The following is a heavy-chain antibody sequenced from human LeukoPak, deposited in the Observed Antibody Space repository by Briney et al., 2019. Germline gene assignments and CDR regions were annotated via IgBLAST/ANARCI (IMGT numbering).Heavy chain of an antibody. Sequence: TSETLSLTCTVSGGSISSYYWSWIRQPPGKGLEWIGYIYYSGSTNYNPSLKSRVTISVDTSKNQFSLKLSSVTAADTAVYYCASGVLRFLEWSFDAFDIWGQGTMVTVSS. CDR3: ASGVLRFLEWSFDAFDI. D-gene: IGHD3-3*01. CDR1: GGSISSYY. J-gene: IGHJ3*02. V-gene: IGHV4-59*08. CDR2: IYYSGST.